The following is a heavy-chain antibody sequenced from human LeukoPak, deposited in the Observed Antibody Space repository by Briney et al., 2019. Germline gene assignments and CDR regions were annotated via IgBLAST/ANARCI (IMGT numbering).Heavy chain of an antibody. V-gene: IGHV1-46*01. Sequence: GASLKLSCKASGYTFTSYYVHWVRQAPSPGLEWMGIINPSSGSTNYAQKFQGRVSMTRDTSTSTVYMELSSLRSEDTAVYYCARDPARPNYFDYWGQGTLVTVSS. D-gene: IGHD6-6*01. CDR2: INPSSGST. CDR3: ARDPARPNYFDY. CDR1: GYTFTSYY. J-gene: IGHJ4*02.